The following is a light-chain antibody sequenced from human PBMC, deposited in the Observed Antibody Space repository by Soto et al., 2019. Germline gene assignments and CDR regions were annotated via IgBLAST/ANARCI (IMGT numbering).Light chain of an antibody. V-gene: IGLV1-47*02. CDR2: YTD. CDR1: NSNVGDNY. J-gene: IGLJ3*02. CDR3: ATWDDSLSGVV. Sequence: QLVLTQPPSASATPGRRVSISCSGSNSNVGDNYVYWYQHVPGTAPKLLIYYTDERPSGVPDRFSGSKSGTSASLAISGLRSEDEALYYCATWDDSLSGVVFGGGTKVTVL.